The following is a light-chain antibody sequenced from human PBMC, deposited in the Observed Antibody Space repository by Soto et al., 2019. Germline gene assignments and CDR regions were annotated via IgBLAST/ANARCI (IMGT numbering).Light chain of an antibody. CDR3: QQSYSTPRP. V-gene: IGKV1-39*01. CDR1: QSISSY. J-gene: IGKJ1*01. CDR2: AAS. Sequence: DIQMTQSPSSLSASVGDRVTITCRASQSISSYLNWYQQKPGKAPKLLIYAASSLQSGVPARFSGSGSGTDFTLTISSLQPEDFATYYCQQSYSTPRPFGQGTKVEMK.